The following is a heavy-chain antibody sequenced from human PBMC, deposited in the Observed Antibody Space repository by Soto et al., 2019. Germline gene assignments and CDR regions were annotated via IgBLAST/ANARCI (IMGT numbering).Heavy chain of an antibody. V-gene: IGHV4-30-4*01. Sequence: SETLSLTCTVSCGSISSGDCYWSWIRQPPGKGLEWIGYIYYSGSTYYNPSLKSRVTISVDTSKNQFSLKLSSVTAADTAVYYCARDHSSSSYYYYGMYVWGQGTTVTVSS. CDR1: CGSISSGDCY. J-gene: IGHJ6*02. D-gene: IGHD6-6*01. CDR2: IYYSGST. CDR3: ARDHSSSSYYYYGMYV.